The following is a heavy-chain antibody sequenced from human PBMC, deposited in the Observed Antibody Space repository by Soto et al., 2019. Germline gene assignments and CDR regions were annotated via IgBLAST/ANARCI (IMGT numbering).Heavy chain of an antibody. Sequence: GGSLRLSCAASGFTVSSNYMSWVRQAPGKGLEWVSVIYSGGSTYYADSVKGRFTISRDNSKNTLYLQMNSLRAEDTAVYYCALSFSGTHCSSTSCYFYDYWGQGTLVTVSS. CDR2: IYSGGST. J-gene: IGHJ4*02. CDR3: ALSFSGTHCSSTSCYFYDY. D-gene: IGHD2-2*01. CDR1: GFTVSSNY. V-gene: IGHV3-66*01.